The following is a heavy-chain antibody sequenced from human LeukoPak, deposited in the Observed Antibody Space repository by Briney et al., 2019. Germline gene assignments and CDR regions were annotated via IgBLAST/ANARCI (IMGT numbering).Heavy chain of an antibody. CDR1: GYSFTSYW. Sequence: GESLKISCKGSGYSFTSYWISWVRQMPGKGLEWMGRIDPSDSYTNYSPSFQGHVTISADKSISTAYLQWSSLKASDTAMYYCARRYCSGGSCYSSFDYWGQGPLVTVSS. D-gene: IGHD2-15*01. CDR2: IDPSDSYT. CDR3: ARRYCSGGSCYSSFDY. V-gene: IGHV5-10-1*01. J-gene: IGHJ4*02.